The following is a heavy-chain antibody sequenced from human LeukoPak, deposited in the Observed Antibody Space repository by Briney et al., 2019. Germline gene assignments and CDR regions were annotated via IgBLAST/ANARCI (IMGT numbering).Heavy chain of an antibody. CDR1: GFTFSDYY. CDR2: IKEDGSDK. Sequence: PGGSLRLSCAASGFTFSDYYMSWVRQAPGKGLEWVANIKEDGSDKYYVDFVRGRFTISRDDAKNSLYLQMNSLRAEDTAVYYCARDVTAFDYWGQGTLVTVSS. J-gene: IGHJ4*02. CDR3: ARDVTAFDY. D-gene: IGHD3-16*01. V-gene: IGHV3-7*05.